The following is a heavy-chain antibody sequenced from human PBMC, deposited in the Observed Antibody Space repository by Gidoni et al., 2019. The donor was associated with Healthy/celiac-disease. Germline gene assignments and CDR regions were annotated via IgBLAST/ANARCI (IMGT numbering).Heavy chain of an antibody. J-gene: IGHJ3*02. CDR2: ISSSSSYT. CDR1: GFTFSDYY. CDR3: ARGALFSCQGCDAFDI. D-gene: IGHD2-15*01. V-gene: IGHV3-11*05. Sequence: QVQLVESGGGLVKPGGSLRLSCAASGFTFSDYYMSWIRQAPGKGLGWVSYISSSSSYTNYADSVKGRFTISRDNAKNSLYLQMNSLRAEDTAVYYCARGALFSCQGCDAFDIWGQGTMVTVSS.